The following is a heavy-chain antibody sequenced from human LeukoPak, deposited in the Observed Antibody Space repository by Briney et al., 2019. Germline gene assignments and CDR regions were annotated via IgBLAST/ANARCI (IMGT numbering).Heavy chain of an antibody. CDR1: GFTLSSYA. Sequence: PGRSLRLSCAASGFTLSSYAMHWVRQAPGKGLEWVAVISYDGSNKYYADSVKGRFTISRDNSKNTLYLQMNSLRAEDTAVYYCATLVVSYYGMDVWGQGTTVTVSS. CDR2: ISYDGSNK. D-gene: IGHD6-6*01. CDR3: ATLVVSYYGMDV. V-gene: IGHV3-30-3*01. J-gene: IGHJ6*02.